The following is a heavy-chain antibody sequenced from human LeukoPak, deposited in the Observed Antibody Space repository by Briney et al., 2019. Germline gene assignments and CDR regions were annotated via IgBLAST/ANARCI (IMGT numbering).Heavy chain of an antibody. Sequence: PETLSLTCNVSGYSISSYYWSWIRQPPGQGLVWIGYIYYSGSTNYNPSLKSRVTISVDTSKNQFSLRLTSVTAADTAVYYCARGTAVAGTWGQGTLVTVSS. CDR2: IYYSGST. CDR1: GYSISSYY. J-gene: IGHJ5*02. D-gene: IGHD6-19*01. CDR3: ARGTAVAGT. V-gene: IGHV4-59*01.